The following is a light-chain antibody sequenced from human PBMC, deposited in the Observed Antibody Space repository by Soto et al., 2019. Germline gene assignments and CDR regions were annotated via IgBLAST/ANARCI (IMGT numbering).Light chain of an antibody. CDR1: QSVSNN. CDR3: QQYNYLIP. Sequence: EIVMTQSPATLSVSPGERVTLSCRASQSVSNNLAWYQQRPGQALRLLIYDASTRATGIPARFSGSGSGTEFTLTISSLQSEDSAVYYCQQYNYLIPFGQGTRLQIK. CDR2: DAS. V-gene: IGKV3-15*01. J-gene: IGKJ5*01.